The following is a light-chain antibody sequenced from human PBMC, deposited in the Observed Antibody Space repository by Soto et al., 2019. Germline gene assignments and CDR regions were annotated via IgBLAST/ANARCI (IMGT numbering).Light chain of an antibody. J-gene: IGKJ5*01. CDR2: AAS. Sequence: DMQMTQSPSSLSASVVVRVTIAVRASQSIRSYLNWYQQKXGKAPKXXIYAASSLQSGVRSRFTGSGAGPDFTRTISSLQPEDFATDSCQQLNSSPRTFGQGTRLEI. V-gene: IGKV1-39*01. CDR1: QSIRSY. CDR3: QQLNSSPRT.